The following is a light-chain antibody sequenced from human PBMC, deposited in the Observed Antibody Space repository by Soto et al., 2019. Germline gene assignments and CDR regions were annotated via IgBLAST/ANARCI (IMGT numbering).Light chain of an antibody. V-gene: IGLV2-14*03. Sequence: QSVLTQPASVSGSPGQSITISCTGTSSDVGGYNYVSWYQHHPGKAPRLITYDVSSRPSGVSYRFSGSKSGNTASLTISGLQAEDEADYYCCSYTRSNPGVVFGGGTKLTVL. CDR2: DVS. CDR1: SSDVGGYNY. J-gene: IGLJ2*01. CDR3: CSYTRSNPGVV.